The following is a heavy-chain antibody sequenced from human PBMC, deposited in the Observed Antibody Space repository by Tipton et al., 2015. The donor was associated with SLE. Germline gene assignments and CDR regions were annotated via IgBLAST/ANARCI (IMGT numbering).Heavy chain of an antibody. V-gene: IGHV3-30*04. CDR3: ARGVLRYLWGSSDY. CDR2: ISHDGKTV. D-gene: IGHD3-16*01. CDR1: VFSFSNFA. Sequence: SLRLSCAASVFSFSNFAMHWVRQAPGKGLEWMAVISHDGKTVYYADSVKDRFTISRAKSRDTLYLQMNNLRIDDTAVYYCARGVLRYLWGSSDYWGPGTLVTVSS. J-gene: IGHJ4*02.